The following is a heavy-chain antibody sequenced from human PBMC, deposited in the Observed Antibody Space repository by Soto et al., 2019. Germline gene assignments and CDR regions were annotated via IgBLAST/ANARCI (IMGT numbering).Heavy chain of an antibody. CDR2: ISWNSGTI. CDR1: GFTFDDSA. J-gene: IGHJ3*02. V-gene: IGHV3-9*01. Sequence: EMQLVESGGGLVQPGRSLRLSCTASGFTFDDSAMHWVRQAPGKGLEWVSGISWNSGTIDYADSVKGRFTISRDNAKNSVYLQMNTLRPEDTALYYCAKDMSYCSGGSCYSGYAFDIWVQGTMVTVAS. D-gene: IGHD2-15*01. CDR3: AKDMSYCSGGSCYSGYAFDI.